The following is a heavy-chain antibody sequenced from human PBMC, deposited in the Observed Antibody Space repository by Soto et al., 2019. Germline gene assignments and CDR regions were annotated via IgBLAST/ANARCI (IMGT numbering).Heavy chain of an antibody. Sequence: GGSLRLSCAASGFTFSNYGMHWVRQAPGKGLEWVAIIWHDGNNKYYADSVRGRFIISRDNSKNRLYLQMNSLRAEDTAVYFCGKQRKNRAYYYPMDVWGQGTTVTVSS. CDR2: IWHDGNNK. CDR1: GFTFSNYG. CDR3: GKQRKNRAYYYPMDV. J-gene: IGHJ6*02. V-gene: IGHV3-33*06.